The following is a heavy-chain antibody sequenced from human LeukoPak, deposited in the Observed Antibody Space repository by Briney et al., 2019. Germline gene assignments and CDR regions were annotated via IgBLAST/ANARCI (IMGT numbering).Heavy chain of an antibody. D-gene: IGHD2-21*02. CDR2: INHSGST. CDR3: ARALRYCGGDCYPAGSETAKYCFDY. V-gene: IGHV4-34*01. J-gene: IGHJ4*02. CDR1: GGSFSGYY. Sequence: QASETLSLTCAVYGGSFSGYYWSWIRQPPGEGLEWIGEINHSGSTNYNPSLKSRVTISVDTSKNQFSLKLSSVTAADTAVCYCARALRYCGGDCYPAGSETAKYCFDYWGQGTLVTVSS.